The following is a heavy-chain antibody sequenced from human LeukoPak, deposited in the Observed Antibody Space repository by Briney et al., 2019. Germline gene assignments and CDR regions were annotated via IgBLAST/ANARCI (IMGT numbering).Heavy chain of an antibody. J-gene: IGHJ4*02. CDR1: GGSISSYY. CDR2: IYTSGST. D-gene: IGHD3-10*01. V-gene: IGHV4-4*07. Sequence: SETLSLTCTVSGGSISSYYWSWIRQPAGKGLEWIGHIYTSGSTNYNPSLKSRVTMSVDTSKNQFSLKLSSVTAADTAVYYCARGVGIGYYGSGSYIGYYFDYWGQGTLVTVSS. CDR3: ARGVGIGYYGSGSYIGYYFDY.